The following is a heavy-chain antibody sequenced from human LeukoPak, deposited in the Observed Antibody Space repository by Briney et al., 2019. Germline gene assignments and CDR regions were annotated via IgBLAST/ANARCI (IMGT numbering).Heavy chain of an antibody. CDR2: ISGGGGST. Sequence: AGGSLRLSCAASGFTFSSYAMSWVRQAPGKGLEWVSAISGGGGSTYYADSVKGRFTISRDNSKNTLYLQMNSLRAEDTAVYYCAKDLSSGSYYLNAFDIWGQGTMVTVSS. CDR3: AKDLSSGSYYLNAFDI. D-gene: IGHD1-26*01. CDR1: GFTFSSYA. V-gene: IGHV3-23*01. J-gene: IGHJ3*02.